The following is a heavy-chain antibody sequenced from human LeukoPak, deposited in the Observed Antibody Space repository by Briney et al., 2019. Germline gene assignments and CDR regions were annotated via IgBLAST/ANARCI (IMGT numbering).Heavy chain of an antibody. CDR1: GFTFSSYG. J-gene: IGHJ4*02. Sequence: HPRGSLRLSCAASGFTFSSYGMNWVRQAPGKGLEWVSYISSSSSTIYYADSVKGRFTISRDNAKNSLYLQMNSLRAEDTAVYYCARDKRQWLASFDYWGQGTLVTVSS. D-gene: IGHD6-19*01. V-gene: IGHV3-48*01. CDR2: ISSSSSTI. CDR3: ARDKRQWLASFDY.